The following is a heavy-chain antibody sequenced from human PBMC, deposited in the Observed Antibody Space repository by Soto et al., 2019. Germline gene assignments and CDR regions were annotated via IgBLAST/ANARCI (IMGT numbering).Heavy chain of an antibody. J-gene: IGHJ4*02. D-gene: IGHD6-19*01. CDR3: ASRNRWYSSGEFEY. Sequence: PSETLSLTCAVAGGSISSSNWWSWVRQPPGKGLDGMGEIYHSGSTNYNPSLKSRVTISVDNSKNQCSLKLSSVTAADTAVYYFASRNRWYSSGEFEYWGQANLVTVSS. CDR1: GGSISSSNW. V-gene: IGHV4-4*02. CDR2: IYHSGST.